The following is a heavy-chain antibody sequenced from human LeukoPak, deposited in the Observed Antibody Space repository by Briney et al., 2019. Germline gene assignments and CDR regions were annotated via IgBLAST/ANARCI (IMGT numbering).Heavy chain of an antibody. CDR3: ARRGGGEYYDSSGYYHLDY. CDR2: IYPGDSDT. CDR1: GYSFTSYW. Sequence: GESLKISCKGSGYSFTSYWIGWVRQMPGKGLEWMGIIYPGDSDTRYSPSFQGQVTISADKSISTAYLQWSSLKASDTAMYYCARRGGGEYYDSSGYYHLDYWGQGTLVTVSS. V-gene: IGHV5-51*01. J-gene: IGHJ4*02. D-gene: IGHD3-22*01.